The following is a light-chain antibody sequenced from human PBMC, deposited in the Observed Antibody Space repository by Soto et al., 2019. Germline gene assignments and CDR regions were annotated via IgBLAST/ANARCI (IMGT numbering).Light chain of an antibody. CDR1: QSVSSY. CDR2: DAS. J-gene: IGKJ5*01. V-gene: IGKV3-11*01. CDR3: QQRRSWPPTIT. Sequence: EIVFTQSPATLSLSPPERSTLSCRAIQSVSSYLAWYQQKPGQAPRLLIYDASNRATGIPARFSGSGSGTDFTLPISSLEPEDFAVYYCQQRRSWPPTITFGQGTRLEI.